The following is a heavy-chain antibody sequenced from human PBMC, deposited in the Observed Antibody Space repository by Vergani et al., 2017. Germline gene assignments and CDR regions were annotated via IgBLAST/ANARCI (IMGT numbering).Heavy chain of an antibody. CDR3: ARGEGSNGSGSYRPGYYYYGMDV. J-gene: IGHJ6*02. Sequence: QVQLQESGPGLVKPSQTLSLTCTVSGGSISSGGYYWSWIRQHPGKGLDWIGYIYYSGSTYYNPSLKSRVTISVDKSKNQFSLKLSSVTAADTAVYYCARGEGSNGSGSYRPGYYYYGMDVWGQGTTVTVSS. CDR1: GGSISSGGYY. V-gene: IGHV4-31*03. CDR2: IYYSGST. D-gene: IGHD1-26*01.